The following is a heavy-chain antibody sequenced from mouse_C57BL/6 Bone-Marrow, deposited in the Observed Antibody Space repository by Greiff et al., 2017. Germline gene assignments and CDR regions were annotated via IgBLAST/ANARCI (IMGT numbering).Heavy chain of an antibody. J-gene: IGHJ2*01. CDR3: ARGYYYGSSYTYYFDD. CDR2: IYPRSGNT. V-gene: IGHV1-81*01. CDR1: GYTFTSYG. D-gene: IGHD1-1*01. Sequence: VQLQQSGAELARPGASVKLSCKASGYTFTSYGISWVKQRTGQGLEWIGEIYPRSGNTYYNEKFKGKATLTADKSSSTAYMELRRLTSEDSAVYFCARGYYYGSSYTYYFDDWGQGTTLTVSS.